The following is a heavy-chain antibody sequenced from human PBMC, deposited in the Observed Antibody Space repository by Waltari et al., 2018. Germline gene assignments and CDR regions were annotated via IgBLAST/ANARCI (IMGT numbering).Heavy chain of an antibody. CDR2: IIPIFGTA. V-gene: IGHV1-69*01. J-gene: IGHJ4*02. D-gene: IGHD3-9*01. CDR1: GGTFSSYA. CDR3: ARGAAYYDILAGYTPFDY. Sequence: QVQLVQSGAEVKKPGSSVKVSCKASGGTFSSYAISWVRQAPGQGLEWMGGIIPIFGTANYAQKFQGRGTITADESTSTAYMELSSLRSEDTAVYYCARGAAYYDILAGYTPFDYWGQGTLVTVSS.